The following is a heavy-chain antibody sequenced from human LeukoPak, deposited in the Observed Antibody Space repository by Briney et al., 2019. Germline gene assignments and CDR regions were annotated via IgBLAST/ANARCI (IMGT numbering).Heavy chain of an antibody. CDR3: ARASIMYVVVPDAIDH. D-gene: IGHD2-2*01. V-gene: IGHV1-2*02. Sequence: ASVKVSCKASGYTFSGYYMHWVRQAPGQGLEWMGWINPNSGGTNYAQKFQGRVTMTRDTSISTAYMELRRLRSDDTAVYYCARASIMYVVVPDAIDHWGQGTLVTVSS. J-gene: IGHJ4*02. CDR1: GYTFSGYY. CDR2: INPNSGGT.